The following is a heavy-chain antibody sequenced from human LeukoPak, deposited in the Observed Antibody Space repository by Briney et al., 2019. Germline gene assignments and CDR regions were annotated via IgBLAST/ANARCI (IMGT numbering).Heavy chain of an antibody. CDR1: GFTFSSYS. CDR2: ISSSSSTI. J-gene: IGHJ4*02. V-gene: IGHV3-48*01. Sequence: GGSLGLSCAASGFTFSSYSMNWVRQAAGRGREWVAYISSSSSTIYYADSVKGRFTISRDNAKNSLYLQMNSLRAEDTAVYYCAGVIGRSYYYDSSVAGWGQGTLVTVSS. D-gene: IGHD3-22*01. CDR3: AGVIGRSYYYDSSVAG.